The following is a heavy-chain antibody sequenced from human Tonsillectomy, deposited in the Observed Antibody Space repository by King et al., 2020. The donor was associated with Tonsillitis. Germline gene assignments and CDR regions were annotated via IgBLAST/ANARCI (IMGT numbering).Heavy chain of an antibody. CDR3: ARDSRSSGHRSYFDN. CDR1: GFSFSVYA. Sequence: VQLVESGGGAVQPGGSLRLSCAASGFSFSVYAMHWVRQAPGRGLEWVAVTSYDGRNKYYADSVKGRFTISRDNSKNTLYLQMSSLRDEDPAVYYCARDSRSSGHRSYFDNWGQGTLVTVSS. V-gene: IGHV3-30*04. D-gene: IGHD3-22*01. CDR2: TSYDGRNK. J-gene: IGHJ4*02.